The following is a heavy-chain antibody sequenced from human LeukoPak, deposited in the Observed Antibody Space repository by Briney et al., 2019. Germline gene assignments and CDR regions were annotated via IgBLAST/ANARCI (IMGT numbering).Heavy chain of an antibody. CDR2: IYTSGST. V-gene: IGHV4-61*02. CDR3: ASGYGGNINRFDP. Sequence: SETLSLTCTVSGGSISSGSYYWSWIRQPAGKGLEWIGRIYTSGSTNYNPSLKSRVTISVDTSKNQFSLKLSSVTAADTAVYYCASGYGGNINRFDPWGQGTLVTVSS. J-gene: IGHJ5*02. CDR1: GGSISSGSYY. D-gene: IGHD4-23*01.